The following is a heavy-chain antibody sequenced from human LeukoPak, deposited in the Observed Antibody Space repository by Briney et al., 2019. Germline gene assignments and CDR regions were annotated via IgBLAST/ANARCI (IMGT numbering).Heavy chain of an antibody. CDR2: MNPNSGNT. J-gene: IGHJ4*02. CDR3: ARGRRLEGDYYFDY. CDR1: GYTFTSYD. Sequence: ASVKVSCKASGYTFTSYDINWVRQATGQGLEWMGWMNPNSGNTGYAQKFQGRVTMTRNTSISTAYMELSSLRSEDTAVYYCARGRRLEGDYYFDYWGQGTLVTVSS. V-gene: IGHV1-8*01. D-gene: IGHD2-21*02.